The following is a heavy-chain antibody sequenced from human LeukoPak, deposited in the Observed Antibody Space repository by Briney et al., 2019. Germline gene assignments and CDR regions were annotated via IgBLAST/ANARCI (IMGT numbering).Heavy chain of an antibody. CDR1: GASISIYY. V-gene: IGHV4-4*07. J-gene: IGHJ2*01. Sequence: SETLSLTCTVSGASISIYYWRWIRQPAGKGLEGIGRSYTSGSGNYSPSLKNRVTMSVDTSKNQFSLKLSSVTAADTAVYYCARDRGYSYGYWYFDLWGRGTLVTVSS. D-gene: IGHD5-18*01. CDR3: ARDRGYSYGYWYFDL. CDR2: SYTSGSG.